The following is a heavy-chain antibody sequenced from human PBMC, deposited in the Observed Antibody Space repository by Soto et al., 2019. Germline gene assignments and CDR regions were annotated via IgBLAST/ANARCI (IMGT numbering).Heavy chain of an antibody. V-gene: IGHV4-34*01. CDR1: GGSFSGYY. D-gene: IGHD3-9*01. J-gene: IGHJ4*02. CDR3: ARGPPSLRYFDWLLNLAYDY. CDR2: INHSGST. Sequence: PSETLSLTCAVYGGSFSGYYWSWIRQPPGKGLAWIGEINHSGSTNYNPSLKSRVTISVDTSKNQFSLKLSSVTAADTAVYYCARGPPSLRYFDWLLNLAYDYWGQGTLGTVSS.